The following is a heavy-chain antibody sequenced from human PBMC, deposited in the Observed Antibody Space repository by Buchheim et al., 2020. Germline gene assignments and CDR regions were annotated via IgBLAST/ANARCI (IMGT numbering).Heavy chain of an antibody. D-gene: IGHD3-16*02. CDR3: ARLIGSPGPRGYNFDY. J-gene: IGHJ4*02. V-gene: IGHV4-4*02. CDR2: IYHSGGT. CDR1: GASIRSNNF. Sequence: QVQLQESGPGLVNPSGTLSLTCAVSGASIRSNNFWSWVRQPPGKGLEWIGDIYHSGGTNFNPSLKSRVTISLDKSKNQFSLRLNSVTAADTAVYYCARLIGSPGPRGYNFDYWGQGTL.